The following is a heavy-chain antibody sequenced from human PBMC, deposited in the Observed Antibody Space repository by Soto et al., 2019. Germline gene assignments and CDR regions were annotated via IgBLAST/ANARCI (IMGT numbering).Heavy chain of an antibody. CDR1: GYTFTSYG. Sequence: ASVKVSCKASGYTFTSYGISWVRQAPGQGLEWMGWISAYNGNTNYAQKLQGRVTMTTDTSTSTAYMELRSLRSDDTVVYYCARDVGIILRYFDWLVPFDYWGQGTLVTVSS. D-gene: IGHD3-9*01. J-gene: IGHJ4*02. V-gene: IGHV1-18*01. CDR2: ISAYNGNT. CDR3: ARDVGIILRYFDWLVPFDY.